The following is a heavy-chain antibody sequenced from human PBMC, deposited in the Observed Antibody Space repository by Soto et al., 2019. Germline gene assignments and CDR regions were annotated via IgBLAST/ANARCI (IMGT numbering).Heavy chain of an antibody. CDR2: MYYSGST. D-gene: IGHD6-13*01. Sequence: QVQLRESGPGLVKPSQTLSLTCTVSGGSINSGGYYWNWIRQHPGKGLEWIGYMYYSGSTYYTPSLRRRVIISADTSENHFSLKLSSVTAADTAVYFCARGYRQAGYSSSWVFDYWGQGTLVNVSS. J-gene: IGHJ4*02. CDR3: ARGYRQAGYSSSWVFDY. V-gene: IGHV4-31*03. CDR1: GGSINSGGYY.